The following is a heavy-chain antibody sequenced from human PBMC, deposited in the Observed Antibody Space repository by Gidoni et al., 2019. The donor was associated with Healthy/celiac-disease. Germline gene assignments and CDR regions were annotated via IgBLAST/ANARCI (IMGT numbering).Heavy chain of an antibody. CDR1: GFTFSGSA. CDR3: TRRGGLVAVDIDAFDI. J-gene: IGHJ3*02. D-gene: IGHD6-19*01. Sequence: EVQLVESGGGLVQPGGSLKLSCAASGFTFSGSALHGVRQASGKGLEWVGRIRSKANSYATAYAASVKGRFTISRDDSKNTAYLQMNSLKTEDTAVYYCTRRGGLVAVDIDAFDIWGQGTMVTVSS. CDR2: IRSKANSYAT. V-gene: IGHV3-73*02.